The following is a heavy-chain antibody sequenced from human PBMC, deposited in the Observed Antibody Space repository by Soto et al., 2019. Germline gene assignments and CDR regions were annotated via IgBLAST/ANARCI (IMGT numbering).Heavy chain of an antibody. CDR1: VGTFSSYA. Sequence: QVQLVQSGAEVKKPGSSVKVSCKASVGTFSSYAISWVRQAPGQGLEWMGGIIPIFGTANYAQKFQGRVTITADESTSTAYMELSSLRSEDTAVYYCARESRYCSGGSCYFLPGIDYWGQGTLVTVSS. J-gene: IGHJ4*02. CDR2: IIPIFGTA. V-gene: IGHV1-69*12. D-gene: IGHD2-15*01. CDR3: ARESRYCSGGSCYFLPGIDY.